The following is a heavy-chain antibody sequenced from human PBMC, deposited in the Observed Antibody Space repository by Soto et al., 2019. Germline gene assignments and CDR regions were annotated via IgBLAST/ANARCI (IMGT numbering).Heavy chain of an antibody. CDR2: IDTDGRST. V-gene: IGHV3-74*01. CDR3: ARLSGGHSTFDY. D-gene: IGHD7-27*01. Sequence: GGSLRLSCAASGFTFSSYWMHWVRQAPGKGLVWVSRIDTDGRSTNYADSVMGRFTISRDNAKNTLFLQMSTLRAEDTAVYYCARLSGGHSTFDYWGQGTLVTVSS. CDR1: GFTFSSYW. J-gene: IGHJ4*02.